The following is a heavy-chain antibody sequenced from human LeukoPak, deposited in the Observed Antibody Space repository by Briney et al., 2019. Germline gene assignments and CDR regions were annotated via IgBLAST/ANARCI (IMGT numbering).Heavy chain of an antibody. J-gene: IGHJ5*02. Sequence: GGSLRLSCAASGFTFTSYALSWVRQVSGKGLEWVSVISGSGGSTYYADSVKGRFTISRDNSKNTLYLQMNSLRAEDTAVYYCARAKWEQRWFDPWAQGTLVTVSS. CDR3: ARAKWEQRWFDP. CDR1: GFTFTSYA. CDR2: ISGSGGST. D-gene: IGHD1-26*01. V-gene: IGHV3-23*01.